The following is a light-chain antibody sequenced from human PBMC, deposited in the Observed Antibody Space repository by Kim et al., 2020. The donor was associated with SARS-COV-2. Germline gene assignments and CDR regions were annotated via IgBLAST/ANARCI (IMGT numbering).Light chain of an antibody. CDR1: ESVSTN. CDR3: QQYDNWPPLT. CDR2: DAV. Sequence: EIVMTQSPATLSVSPGERATLSCRASESVSTNLAWYQQKPGQAPRLLIHDAVTRATGIPTRFSGSGSGTEFTLTISSLQSEDFAVYYCQQYDNWPPLTFGGGTKVDIK. J-gene: IGKJ4*01. V-gene: IGKV3-15*01.